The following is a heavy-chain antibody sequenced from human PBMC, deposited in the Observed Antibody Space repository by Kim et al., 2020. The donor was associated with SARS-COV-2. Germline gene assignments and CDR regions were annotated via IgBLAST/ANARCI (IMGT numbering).Heavy chain of an antibody. CDR1: GGSISSYY. D-gene: IGHD5-18*01. V-gene: IGHV4-59*01. Sequence: SETLSLTCTVSGGSISSYYWSWIRQPPGKGLEWIGYIYYSGSTNYNPSLKSRVTISVDTSKNQFSLKLSSVTAADTAVYYCARDVYSYGYVGDNWFDPWGQGTLVTVSS. CDR3: ARDVYSYGYVGDNWFDP. J-gene: IGHJ5*02. CDR2: IYYSGST.